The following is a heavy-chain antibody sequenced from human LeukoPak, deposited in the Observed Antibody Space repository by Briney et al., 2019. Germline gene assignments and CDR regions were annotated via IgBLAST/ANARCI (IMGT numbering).Heavy chain of an antibody. J-gene: IGHJ3*02. V-gene: IGHV4-59*08. CDR2: IYYSGST. Sequence: PSETLSLSCTVSGASISSYYWSWIRQPPGKGLEWIGYIYYSGSTYYNPSLKSRVTISVDTSKNQFSLKLSSVTAADTAVYYCARLLWNDAFDIWGQGTMVTVSS. CDR3: ARLLWNDAFDI. D-gene: IGHD3-16*01. CDR1: GASISSYY.